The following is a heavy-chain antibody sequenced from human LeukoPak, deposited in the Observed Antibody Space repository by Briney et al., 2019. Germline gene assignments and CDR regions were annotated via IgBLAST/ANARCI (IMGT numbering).Heavy chain of an antibody. V-gene: IGHV3-49*04. CDR3: TRDILSGWYYFDF. Sequence: GGSLRLSCTASGFTFGDYAMSWVRQAPGKGLESVGFIRSKRYDGATEYAASVKGRFTISRDDSKSVAYLHMNSLKTEDTAIYYCTRDILSGWYYFDFWGQGTLVTVSS. CDR1: GFTFGDYA. D-gene: IGHD6-19*01. J-gene: IGHJ4*02. CDR2: IRSKRYDGAT.